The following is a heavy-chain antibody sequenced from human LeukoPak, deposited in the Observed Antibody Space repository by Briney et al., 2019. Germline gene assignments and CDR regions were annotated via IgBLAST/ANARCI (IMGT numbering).Heavy chain of an antibody. CDR2: INHSGST. Sequence: SETLLLSCAVYVDSFSCYYWSWIRQPPAKGLEWIGEINHSGSTNYNPSLKSRVTISEDTSKNQFSLKLSSVTAADTAVYYCARRSAVAAHLDYWGQGTLVTVSS. CDR3: ARRSAVAAHLDY. CDR1: VDSFSCYY. D-gene: IGHD6-19*01. V-gene: IGHV4-34*01. J-gene: IGHJ4*02.